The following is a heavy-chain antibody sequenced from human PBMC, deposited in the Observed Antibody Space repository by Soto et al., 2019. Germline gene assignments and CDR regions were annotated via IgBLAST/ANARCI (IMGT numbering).Heavy chain of an antibody. D-gene: IGHD4-17*01. V-gene: IGHV3-23*01. CDR3: AKAWYGDYRYFDY. CDR1: GFTFSSYA. J-gene: IGHJ4*02. Sequence: GGSLRLSCAASGFTFSSYAMSWVRQAPGKGLEWVSAISGSGGSTYYADSVKGRFTISRDNSKNTLYLQMSSLRAEDTAVYYCAKAWYGDYRYFDYWGQGTLVTVSS. CDR2: ISGSGGST.